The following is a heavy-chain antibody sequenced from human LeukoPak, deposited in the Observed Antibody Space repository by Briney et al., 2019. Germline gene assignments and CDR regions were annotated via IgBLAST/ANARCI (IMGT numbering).Heavy chain of an antibody. Sequence: GGSLRLSCAASGFTFRSYWMSWVRQAPGKGLEWVANIKQDGSEKYYVDSVKGRFTISRDNAKNSPYLQMNSLRAEDTALYYCAREERRRYYDFWSGYQDFAFDYWGQGTLVTVSS. CDR3: AREERRRYYDFWSGYQDFAFDY. V-gene: IGHV3-7*01. CDR1: GFTFRSYW. J-gene: IGHJ4*02. CDR2: IKQDGSEK. D-gene: IGHD3-3*01.